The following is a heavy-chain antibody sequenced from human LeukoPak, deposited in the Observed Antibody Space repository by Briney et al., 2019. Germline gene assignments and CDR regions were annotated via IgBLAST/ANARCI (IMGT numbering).Heavy chain of an antibody. CDR3: ARGPPPMFRGLIRRFENDS. Sequence: SETLSLTCAVSGGSFSGYYWTWIRQPPGKGLEWIGEIDNSGRTNYNPSLKSRLTISVDTSKDQFSLRLSSVTAADSAVYYCARGPPPMFRGLIRRFENDSWGQGTLVTVSS. D-gene: IGHD3-10*01. J-gene: IGHJ4*02. CDR2: IDNSGRT. CDR1: GGSFSGYY. V-gene: IGHV4-34*01.